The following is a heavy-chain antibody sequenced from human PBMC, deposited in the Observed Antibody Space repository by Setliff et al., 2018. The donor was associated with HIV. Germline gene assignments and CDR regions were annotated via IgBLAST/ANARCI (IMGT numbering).Heavy chain of an antibody. D-gene: IGHD1-26*01. Sequence: ETLSLTCTVSGGSISSSSYYWGWIRQPPGKGLEWIGSLYYSGSTYSNPSLKSRVTISADTSKNQISLKLNSVTAADTAVYYCARGIGPLPNWENFYYSMDVLGKGTTVTVSS. CDR2: LYYSGST. CDR3: ARGIGPLPNWENFYYSMDV. V-gene: IGHV4-39*01. CDR1: GGSISSSSYY. J-gene: IGHJ6*03.